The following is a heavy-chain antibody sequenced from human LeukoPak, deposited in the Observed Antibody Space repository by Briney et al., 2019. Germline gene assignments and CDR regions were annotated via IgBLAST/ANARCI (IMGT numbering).Heavy chain of an antibody. CDR2: INPNSGGT. D-gene: IGHD6-19*01. CDR1: GYTFTGYY. J-gene: IGHJ3*02. Sequence: ASVKVSCKASGYTFTGYYVHWVRQAPGQGLEWMGWINPNSGGTNYAQKFQGRVTMTRDTSISTAYMELSRLRSDDTAVYYCARAAAVAGTRNDAFDIWGQGTMVTVSS. CDR3: ARAAAVAGTRNDAFDI. V-gene: IGHV1-2*02.